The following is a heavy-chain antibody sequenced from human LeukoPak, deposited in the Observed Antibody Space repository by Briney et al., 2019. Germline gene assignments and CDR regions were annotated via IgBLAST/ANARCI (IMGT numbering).Heavy chain of an antibody. J-gene: IGHJ4*02. CDR2: IRYDGSNK. Sequence: GGSLRLSCAASAFTFNNYDMHRVRQAPGKGLEWVASIRYDGSNKYYADFVKGRFTISRDNSKNTLYLLMNSLRAEDTAVYYCAKDSGSYYTSDCWGQGTLVTVSS. D-gene: IGHD3-10*01. CDR3: AKDSGSYYTSDC. CDR1: AFTFNNYD. V-gene: IGHV3-30*02.